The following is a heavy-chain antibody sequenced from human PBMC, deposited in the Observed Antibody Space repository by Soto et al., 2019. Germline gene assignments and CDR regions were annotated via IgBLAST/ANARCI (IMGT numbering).Heavy chain of an antibody. CDR1: GYTFTSYG. CDR3: ASCEAVAGTSPLDP. D-gene: IGHD6-19*01. CDR2: ISAYNGNT. J-gene: IGHJ5*02. Sequence: ASVKVSCKASGYTFTSYGISWVRQAPGQGLEWMGWISAYNGNTNYAQKLQGRVTMTTDTSTSTAYMELRSLRSDDTAVYYCASCEAVAGTSPLDPWGQGTLVTVSS. V-gene: IGHV1-18*01.